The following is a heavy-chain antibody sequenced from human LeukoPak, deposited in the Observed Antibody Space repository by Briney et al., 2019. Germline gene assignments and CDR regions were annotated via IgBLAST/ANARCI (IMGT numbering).Heavy chain of an antibody. Sequence: GESLKISCKGSGYSFTSYWIGWVRQMPGKGLEWMGIIYPGDSDTRYSPSFQGQVTISADKSISTAYLQWSSLKASDTAMYYCARPKGGSIAAAGPIDYWGQGTLVTVSS. CDR1: GYSFTSYW. CDR3: ARPKGGSIAAAGPIDY. CDR2: IYPGDSDT. D-gene: IGHD6-13*01. V-gene: IGHV5-51*01. J-gene: IGHJ4*02.